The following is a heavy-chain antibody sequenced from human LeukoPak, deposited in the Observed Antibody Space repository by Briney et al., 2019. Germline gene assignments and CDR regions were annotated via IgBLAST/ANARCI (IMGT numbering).Heavy chain of an antibody. D-gene: IGHD4-23*01. V-gene: IGHV1-18*01. CDR1: GYTFTSYG. CDR3: ARAKTIDYGGNWEFDY. Sequence: EASVKVSCKASGYTFTSYGISWVRQAPGQGLEWMGWISAYNGNTNYAQKLQGRVTMTTDTSTSTAYMELRSLRSDDTAVYYCARAKTIDYGGNWEFDYWGQGTLVTVSS. J-gene: IGHJ4*02. CDR2: ISAYNGNT.